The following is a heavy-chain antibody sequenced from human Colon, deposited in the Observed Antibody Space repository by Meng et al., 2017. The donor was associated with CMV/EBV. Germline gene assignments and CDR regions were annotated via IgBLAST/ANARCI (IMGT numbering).Heavy chain of an antibody. J-gene: IGHJ6*02. CDR2: VSGGGGSP. V-gene: IGHV3-23*01. CDR1: GFSFSRYA. CDR3: AKALSVTMFGVTILDLAGYHSAMDV. D-gene: IGHD3-3*01. Sequence: GESLKISCTGSGFSFSRYAMSWVRLAPGKGLEWVSSVSGGGGSPHYGDSVKGRFTISRDNPKNTVYLQMNGLRAEDTAIYYCAKALSVTMFGVTILDLAGYHSAMDVWGQGTTVTVSS.